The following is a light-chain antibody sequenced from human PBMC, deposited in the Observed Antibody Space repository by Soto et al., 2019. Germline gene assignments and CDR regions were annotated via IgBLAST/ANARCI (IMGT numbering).Light chain of an antibody. Sequence: QSALTQPASVSGSPGQSITISCTGTSSDVGGYDYVSWYQQHPGKAPKLMIYGVSHRPSGVSDRFSGSKSGNTASLTISGLQSEDEADYYCSSYTSSSTKVFGGGTKLTVL. J-gene: IGLJ2*01. CDR2: GVS. CDR1: SSDVGGYDY. V-gene: IGLV2-14*01. CDR3: SSYTSSSTKV.